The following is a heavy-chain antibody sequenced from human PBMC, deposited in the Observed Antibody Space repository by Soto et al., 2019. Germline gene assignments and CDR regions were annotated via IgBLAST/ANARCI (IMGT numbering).Heavy chain of an antibody. D-gene: IGHD3-22*01. CDR1: GGSISSGDYY. V-gene: IGHV4-30-4*01. J-gene: IGHJ4*02. CDR2: IYYSGST. Sequence: SETLSLTCTVSGGSISSGDYYWIWIRQPPGKGLEWIGYIYYSGSTYYNPSLKSRVTISVDTSKNQFSLKLSSVTAADTAVYYCARDLYDSSGYYSTRFDYWGQGTLVTVSS. CDR3: ARDLYDSSGYYSTRFDY.